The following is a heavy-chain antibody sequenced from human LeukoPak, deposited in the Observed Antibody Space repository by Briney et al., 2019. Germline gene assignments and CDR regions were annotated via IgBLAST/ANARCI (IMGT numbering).Heavy chain of an antibody. J-gene: IGHJ4*02. V-gene: IGHV1-46*01. CDR3: ARAIDILTGYEWYFDY. Sequence: ASVKVSCNASGYTFTSYYMHWVRQAPGQGLELMGIINISGGSTSYAQKFQGRVTMTRDTSTSTVYMELSSLRSEDTAVYYCARAIDILTGYEWYFDYWGQGTLVTVSS. CDR1: GYTFTSYY. CDR2: INISGGST. D-gene: IGHD3-9*01.